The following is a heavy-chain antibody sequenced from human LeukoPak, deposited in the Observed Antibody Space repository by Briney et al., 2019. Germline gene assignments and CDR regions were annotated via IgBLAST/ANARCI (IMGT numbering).Heavy chain of an antibody. CDR2: IYTSGST. Sequence: PSETLSLTCTVSGGSISSYYWSWIRQPPGKGLEWIGYIYTSGSTHYNPSLKSRVTISVDTSKNQFSLKLSSVTAADTAVYYCARRIAVAGYYFDYWGQGTLVTVSS. V-gene: IGHV4-4*09. CDR3: ARRIAVAGYYFDY. CDR1: GGSISSYY. J-gene: IGHJ4*02. D-gene: IGHD6-19*01.